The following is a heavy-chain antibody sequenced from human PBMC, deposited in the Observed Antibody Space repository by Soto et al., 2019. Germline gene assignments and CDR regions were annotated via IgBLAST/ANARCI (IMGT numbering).Heavy chain of an antibody. Sequence: SETLSLTCTVSGSSISSSSYYWGWTRQPPGKGLEWTGSIYYSGSTYYNPSLKSRVTISVDTSKNQFSLKLSSVTAADTAVYYCARLNIVVVVAARLGFDYWGQGTLVTVSS. CDR2: IYYSGST. J-gene: IGHJ4*02. CDR1: GSSISSSSYY. CDR3: ARLNIVVVVAARLGFDY. V-gene: IGHV4-39*01. D-gene: IGHD2-15*01.